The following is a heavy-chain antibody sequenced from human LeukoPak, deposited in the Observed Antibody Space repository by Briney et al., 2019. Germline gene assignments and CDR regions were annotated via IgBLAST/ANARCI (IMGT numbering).Heavy chain of an antibody. Sequence: ASVKVSCKASAYTSTNYGVSWLRQAPGQGLEWMGWISPHNGNTDHAQKFQGRVIVTTDTSTSTAYMELRSLRSEDTAVYYCAREYSSPGPFDYWGQGTLVTVSS. CDR2: ISPHNGNT. CDR1: AYTSTNYG. D-gene: IGHD6-13*01. CDR3: AREYSSPGPFDY. J-gene: IGHJ4*02. V-gene: IGHV1-18*01.